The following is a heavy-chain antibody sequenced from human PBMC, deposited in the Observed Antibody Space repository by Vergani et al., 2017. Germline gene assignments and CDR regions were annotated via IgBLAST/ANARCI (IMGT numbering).Heavy chain of an antibody. V-gene: IGHV4-30-4*08. CDR1: GGSISSGDYY. CDR2: IYYSGST. D-gene: IGHD3-10*01. CDR3: ASVSMVRGVIYYYYGMDV. Sequence: QVQLQESGPGLVKPSQTLSLTCTVSGGSISSGDYYWSWIRQPPGKGLEWIGYIYYSGSTYYNPSLKSRVTISVDTSKNQFSLKLSSVTAADTAVYYCASVSMVRGVIYYYYGMDVWGQGTTVTVSS. J-gene: IGHJ6*02.